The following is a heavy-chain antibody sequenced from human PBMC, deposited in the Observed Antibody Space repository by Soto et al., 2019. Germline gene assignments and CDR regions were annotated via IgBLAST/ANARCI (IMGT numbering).Heavy chain of an antibody. J-gene: IGHJ6*02. V-gene: IGHV3-30-3*01. Sequence: QVQLVESGGGVVQPGRSLRLSCAASGFTFSSYAMHWVRQAPGKGLEWVAVISYDGSNKYYADSVKGRFTISRDNSKNRLYLQMNSLRAEDTAVYYCARALGLSGGHYYYGMDVWGQGTTVTVSS. D-gene: IGHD3-10*01. CDR3: ARALGLSGGHYYYGMDV. CDR2: ISYDGSNK. CDR1: GFTFSSYA.